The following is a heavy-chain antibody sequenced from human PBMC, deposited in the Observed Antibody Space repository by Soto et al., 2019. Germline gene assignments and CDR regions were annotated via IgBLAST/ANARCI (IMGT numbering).Heavy chain of an antibody. CDR2: ISYDGSNK. Sequence: QVQLVESGGGVVQPGRSLRLSCAASGFTFSSYGMHWVRQAPGKGLEWVAVISYDGSNKYYADSVKGRFTISRDNSKNTLYLQMNSLRAEDTAVYYCAKDVQSLGFDPWGQGTLVTVSS. CDR1: GFTFSSYG. CDR3: AKDVQSLGFDP. J-gene: IGHJ5*02. V-gene: IGHV3-30*18.